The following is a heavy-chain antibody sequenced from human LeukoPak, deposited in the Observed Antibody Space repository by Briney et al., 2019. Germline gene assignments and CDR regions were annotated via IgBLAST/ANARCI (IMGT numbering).Heavy chain of an antibody. CDR2: ISSSSSYI. CDR3: ARDLKFVWFGEAYYMDV. V-gene: IGHV3-21*01. CDR1: GFTFSSYA. Sequence: GGSLRLSCAASGFTFSSYAMHWVRQAPGKGLEWVSSISSSSSYIYYADSVKGRFTISRDNAKNSLYLQMNSLRAEDTAVYYCARDLKFVWFGEAYYMDVWGKGTTVTVSS. J-gene: IGHJ6*03. D-gene: IGHD3-10*01.